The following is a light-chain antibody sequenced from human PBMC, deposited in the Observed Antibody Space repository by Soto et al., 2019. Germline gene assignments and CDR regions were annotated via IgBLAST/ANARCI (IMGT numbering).Light chain of an antibody. CDR3: QSYDISLSGFHV. V-gene: IGLV1-40*01. J-gene: IGLJ1*01. CDR2: GNS. Sequence: QSVLTQPPSVSGAPGQRVTISCTGSISNIGAGYDVHWYQQLPGTVPKVLIYGNSNRPSGVPDRFSGSKSGTSASLAITGLQAEDGADYYCQSYDISLSGFHVFGTGTKLTVL. CDR1: ISNIGAGYD.